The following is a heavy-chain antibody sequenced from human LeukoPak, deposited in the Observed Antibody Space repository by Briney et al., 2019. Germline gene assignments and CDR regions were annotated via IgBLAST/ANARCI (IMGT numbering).Heavy chain of an antibody. CDR1: GFSFSSYG. J-gene: IGHJ4*02. Sequence: GGSLRLSCAASGFSFSSYGMHWVRQAPGKGLEWVAVISYDGSNKYYADSVKGRFTISRDNSKNTLYLQMNSLRAEDTAVYYCAKGKIVVLPAAMDYWGQGTLVTVSS. CDR2: ISYDGSNK. V-gene: IGHV3-30*18. CDR3: AKGKIVVLPAAMDY. D-gene: IGHD2-2*01.